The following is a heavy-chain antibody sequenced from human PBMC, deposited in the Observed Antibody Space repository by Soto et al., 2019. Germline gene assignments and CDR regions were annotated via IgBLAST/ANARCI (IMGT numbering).Heavy chain of an antibody. CDR2: FDPEEGER. CDR1: GDSVTELY. CDR3: TTVNVWAQPYCDD. V-gene: IGHV1-24*01. Sequence: QVRLLQSGADVKKPGASVKVSCKVSGDSVTELYMHWVRQAPGKGLEWMGGFDPEEGERIYAQNFQGRVVMTEDASTNTAYLELRRLRSEDTAVYYCTTVNVWAQPYCDDWGQGTLVTVSS. J-gene: IGHJ4*02. D-gene: IGHD1-26*01.